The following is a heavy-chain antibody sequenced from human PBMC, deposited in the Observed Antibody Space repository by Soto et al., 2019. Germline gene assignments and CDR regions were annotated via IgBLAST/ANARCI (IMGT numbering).Heavy chain of an antibody. CDR2: IYHSGST. V-gene: IGHV4-30-2*01. CDR3: ARGPPNSI. J-gene: IGHJ4*02. D-gene: IGHD3-22*01. CDR1: GGSISSGGYS. Sequence: PSDTLSLTCAVSGGSISSGGYSWSWIRHPPGKGLEWIGYIYHSGSTYYNPSLKSRVTISVDRSKNQFSLKLSSVTAADTAVYYCARGPPNSIWGQGTLVTVSS.